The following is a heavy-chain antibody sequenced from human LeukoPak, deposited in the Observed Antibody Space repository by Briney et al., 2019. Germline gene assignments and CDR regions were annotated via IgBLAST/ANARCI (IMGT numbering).Heavy chain of an antibody. J-gene: IGHJ4*02. Sequence: GRSLRLSCAASGFTFDDYAMHWVRQAPGKGLEWVSAISGSGGSTYYADSVKGRFTISRDNSKNTLYLQMNSLRAEDTAVYYCAKDWNYGDWIDYWGQGTLVTVSS. CDR2: ISGSGGST. D-gene: IGHD4-17*01. V-gene: IGHV3-23*01. CDR3: AKDWNYGDWIDY. CDR1: GFTFDDYA.